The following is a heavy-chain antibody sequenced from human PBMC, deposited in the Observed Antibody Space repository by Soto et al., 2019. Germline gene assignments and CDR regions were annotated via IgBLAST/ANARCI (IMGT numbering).Heavy chain of an antibody. CDR1: GFTLSSYW. CDR3: ARDVSLVFDP. J-gene: IGHJ5*02. CDR2: INNDGSNT. Sequence: GGSLRLSCVASGFTLSSYWMHWVHQAPGKGLVWVSHINNDGSNTNYADSVKGRFTISRDNAKNTLYLQMNSLRAEDTAVYYCARDVSLVFDPWGQGTLVTVSS. D-gene: IGHD2-8*02. V-gene: IGHV3-74*01.